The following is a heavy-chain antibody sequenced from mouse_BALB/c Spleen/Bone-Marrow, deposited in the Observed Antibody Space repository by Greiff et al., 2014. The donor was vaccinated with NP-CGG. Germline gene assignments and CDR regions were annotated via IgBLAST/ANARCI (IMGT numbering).Heavy chain of an antibody. D-gene: IGHD2-1*01. J-gene: IGHJ4*01. CDR3: NGNYYAMDY. CDR1: GFNIKDYY. V-gene: IGHV14-4*02. Sequence: EVKLVESGAELVRSGASVKLSCTASGFNIKDYYMHWVKQRPEQGLEWIGWIDPENGDTEYAPKFQGKATMTADTSSNTAYLQLSSLTSEDTAVYCCNGNYYAMDYWGQGTSVTVSS. CDR2: IDPENGDT.